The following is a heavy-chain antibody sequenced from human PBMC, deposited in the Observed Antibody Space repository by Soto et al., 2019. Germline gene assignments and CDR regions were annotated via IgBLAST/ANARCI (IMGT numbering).Heavy chain of an antibody. J-gene: IGHJ4*02. D-gene: IGHD4-17*01. V-gene: IGHV4-38-2*01. Sequence: SETLSLTCDVSGYWISSGYYCAWVRQPPGKGMEWIGSINHRGNSYYNPSLKSRVTISVDTSKNQGSLKVSSVTAADTAVYYCVRSGDDYGSYIDYWGQGTLVTVSS. CDR2: INHRGNS. CDR3: VRSGDDYGSYIDY. CDR1: GYWISSGYY.